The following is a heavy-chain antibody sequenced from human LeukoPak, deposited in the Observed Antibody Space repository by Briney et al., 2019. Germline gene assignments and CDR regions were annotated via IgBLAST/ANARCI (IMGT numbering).Heavy chain of an antibody. V-gene: IGHV1-18*01. J-gene: IGHJ4*02. CDR2: INPYNGNT. D-gene: IGHD1-26*01. CDR3: ARAGAGDVSHSGLVVWIGDHDY. Sequence: ASVTVSCKASGYTFTSHGISWVRQAPGQGLEWMGWINPYNGNTNYAQRLQGRVTLTTDTSTSTAYMELRSLRSDDTAIYYCARAGAGDVSHSGLVVWIGDHDYWGQGTLVAVSS. CDR1: GYTFTSHG.